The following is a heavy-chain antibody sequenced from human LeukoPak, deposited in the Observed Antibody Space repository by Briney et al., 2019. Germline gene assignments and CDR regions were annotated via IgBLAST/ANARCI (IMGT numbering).Heavy chain of an antibody. CDR1: GFAFSSYA. V-gene: IGHV3-23*01. CDR3: ASYHGAFDI. CDR2: ISGSGGST. J-gene: IGHJ3*02. Sequence: GGSLRLSCAASGFAFSSYAVSWVRQAPGKGLEWVSSISGSGGSTYYADSVKGRLTISRDNSKNTLYLQMNSLRAEDTAVYYCASYHGAFDIWGQGTMVTVSS. D-gene: IGHD2-2*01.